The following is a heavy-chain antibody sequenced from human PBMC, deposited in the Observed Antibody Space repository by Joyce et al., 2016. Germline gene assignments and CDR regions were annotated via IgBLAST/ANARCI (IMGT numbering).Heavy chain of an antibody. CDR2: ISHDGSDK. D-gene: IGHD3-16*01. CDR1: GFTFSSHG. Sequence: QVQLVESGGGVVQPGRSLRLSCVASGFTFSSHGMHWARQAPGKGPEWVAFISHDGSDKYYAESVKGRLTVSRDNSRKTVFLQMSSLRVEDTAVYYCAKGPRYAYGSSSGFDSWGQGTLVAVSS. J-gene: IGHJ4*02. V-gene: IGHV3-30*18. CDR3: AKGPRYAYGSSSGFDS.